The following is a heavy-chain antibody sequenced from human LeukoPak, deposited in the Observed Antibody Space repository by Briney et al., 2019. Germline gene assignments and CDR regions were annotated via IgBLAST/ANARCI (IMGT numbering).Heavy chain of an antibody. CDR2: IIPILGIA. J-gene: IGHJ4*02. V-gene: IGHV1-69*04. CDR3: ARAQITMVRGVPFDY. Sequence: SVKVSCKASGGTFSSYAISWVRQAPGQGLEWMGRIIPILGIANYAQKFQGRVTITADKSTSTAYMELSSLRSEDTAVYYCARAQITMVRGVPFDYWGRGTLVTVSS. D-gene: IGHD3-10*01. CDR1: GGTFSSYA.